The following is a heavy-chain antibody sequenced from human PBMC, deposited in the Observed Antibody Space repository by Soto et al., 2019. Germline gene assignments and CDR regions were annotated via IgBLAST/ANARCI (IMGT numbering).Heavy chain of an antibody. D-gene: IGHD2-21*01. CDR2: ISSSSSTI. J-gene: IGHJ5*02. CDR1: GFTFSSYS. Sequence: EVQLVESGGGLVQPGGSLRLSCAASGFTFSSYSMNWVRQAPGKGLEWVSYISSSSSTIYYADSVKGRFTISRDNAKNSLYLQMNSLRAEDTAVYYCARDSPDKPFRRFDPWGQGTLVTVSS. CDR3: ARDSPDKPFRRFDP. V-gene: IGHV3-48*01.